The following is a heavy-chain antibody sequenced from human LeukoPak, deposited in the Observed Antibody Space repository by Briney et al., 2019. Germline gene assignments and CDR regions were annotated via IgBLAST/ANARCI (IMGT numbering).Heavy chain of an antibody. CDR2: ITFSSSHI. V-gene: IGHV3-21*01. CDR3: ARGPQFSGPGWFDP. Sequence: GGSLRLSCAASGFTFSGYVMTWVRQAPGKGLECVSSITFSSSHIYYADSVKGRFTISRDNTRDSLYLQMNSLRAEDTAIYYCARGPQFSGPGWFDPWGQGTLVTVSS. CDR1: GFTFSGYV. D-gene: IGHD3-10*01. J-gene: IGHJ5*02.